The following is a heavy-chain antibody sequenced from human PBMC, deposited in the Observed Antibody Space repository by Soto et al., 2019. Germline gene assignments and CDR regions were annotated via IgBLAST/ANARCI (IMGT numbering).Heavy chain of an antibody. J-gene: IGHJ4*02. Sequence: PGSSLGLSCAASGFPFSSYAISWVSEAPGKGLEWVSAISGSGGSTYYADSVKGRFTISRDNSKNTLYLQMNSLRAEDTAVYYCAKDSSSSAGGDYWGQGTLVTVSS. CDR1: GFPFSSYA. CDR2: ISGSGGST. V-gene: IGHV3-23*01. CDR3: AKDSSSSAGGDY. D-gene: IGHD6-6*01.